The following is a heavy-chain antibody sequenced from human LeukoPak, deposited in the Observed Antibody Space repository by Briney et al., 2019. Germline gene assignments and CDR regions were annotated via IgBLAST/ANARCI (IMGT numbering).Heavy chain of an antibody. CDR3: ASNDFWSGSSS. V-gene: IGHV4-59*01. CDR1: GGSISSDY. Sequence: PSETLSLTCTVSGGSISSDYWSWIRQPPGKGLEWIGYIYYNGNTNYIPSLKSRVTISLDTSENQLSLKLTSVTAADTAVYYCASNDFWSGSSSWGQGTLVIVSS. D-gene: IGHD3-3*01. J-gene: IGHJ4*02. CDR2: IYYNGNT.